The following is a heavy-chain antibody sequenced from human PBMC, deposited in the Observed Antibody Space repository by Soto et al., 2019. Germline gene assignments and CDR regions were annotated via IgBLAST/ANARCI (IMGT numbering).Heavy chain of an antibody. D-gene: IGHD2-2*01. CDR2: LYHIGST. Sequence: PSETLSLTCAVSGYSISSGNYWAWIRQPPGRGLEWIGSLYHIGSTHYNTSLKSRVTISVDTSKNHFSLELSSVTAADTAIYYCRSSTSCYDESCVDVWGQGAMVTVSS. CDR3: RSSTSCYDESCVDV. CDR1: GYSISSGNY. V-gene: IGHV4-38-2*01. J-gene: IGHJ6*02.